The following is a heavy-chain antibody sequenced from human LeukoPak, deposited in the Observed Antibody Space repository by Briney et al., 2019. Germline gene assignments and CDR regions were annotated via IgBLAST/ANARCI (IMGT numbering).Heavy chain of an antibody. CDR1: GFTFSSHA. CDR3: AKVTAWYSSSWYLAY. Sequence: GGSLRLSCAASGFTFSSHAMSWVRQAPGKGLEWVSSIGSSGSTFYADSVKGRFTFSRDNSQDTLFLQMNSLRDEDTAIYYCAKVTAWYSSSWYLAYWGQGILVTVSS. D-gene: IGHD6-13*01. J-gene: IGHJ4*02. CDR2: IGSSGST. V-gene: IGHV3-23*01.